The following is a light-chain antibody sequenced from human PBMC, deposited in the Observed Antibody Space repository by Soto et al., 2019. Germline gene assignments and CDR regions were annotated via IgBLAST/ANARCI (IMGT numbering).Light chain of an antibody. CDR3: CSYASTPAFVV. CDR1: SSALGTYRL. J-gene: IGLJ2*01. V-gene: IGLV2-23*03. Sequence: QSALSQPASVSGSRGQSITISCTGASSALGTYRLVSWYQQYPGKAPKLVVYEGSKRPPGVSSRFAGSNSGNTASLTISGLQTEDEADYYGCSYASTPAFVVFGGGTKVTVL. CDR2: EGS.